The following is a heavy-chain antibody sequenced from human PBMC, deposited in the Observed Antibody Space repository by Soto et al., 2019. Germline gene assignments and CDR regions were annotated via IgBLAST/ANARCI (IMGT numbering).Heavy chain of an antibody. Sequence: LXLTFSVSGGSFSSCDYYWSWIRQNPGNGLEWIGYIFHSGNTYYNPSLKSRVSISVDTSKNHFSLKVTSMTDADTAVYYCARVGISRSDAFDIWGQGTVVTVSS. J-gene: IGHJ3*02. CDR3: ARVGISRSDAFDI. CDR1: GGSFSSCDYY. D-gene: IGHD3-3*02. CDR2: IFHSGNT. V-gene: IGHV4-31*03.